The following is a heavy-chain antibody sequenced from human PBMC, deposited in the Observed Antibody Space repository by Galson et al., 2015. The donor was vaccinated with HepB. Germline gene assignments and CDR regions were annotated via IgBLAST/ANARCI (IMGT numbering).Heavy chain of an antibody. D-gene: IGHD1-26*01. J-gene: IGHJ3*02. CDR1: GFTVNSKH. Sequence: SLRLSCAASGFTVNSKHMTWARQAPGKGLEWVSAIHIDGRTYFAESVRGRFTISRDNSRNTLYLQMNSLRADDTAVYYCARGGGHDAFDIWGQGTMVTVSS. V-gene: IGHV3-53*01. CDR2: IHIDGRT. CDR3: ARGGGHDAFDI.